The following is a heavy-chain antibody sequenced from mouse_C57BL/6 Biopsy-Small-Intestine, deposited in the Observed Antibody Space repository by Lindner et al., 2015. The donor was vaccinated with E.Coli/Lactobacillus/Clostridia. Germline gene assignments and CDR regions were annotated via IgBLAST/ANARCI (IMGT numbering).Heavy chain of an antibody. Sequence: VQLXESVRIVQPKGSLKLSCTASGLSFNIYAMNWVRQAPGKGLEWVARIRSKGNNYATYYADSVKDRFTISRDDSESMLYLQMNNLKTEDTAMYYCVRQGLLLRGFTLDYWGQGTSVTVSS. CDR1: GLSFNIYA. CDR2: IRSKGNNYAT. CDR3: VRQGLLLRGFTLDY. D-gene: IGHD1-1*01. V-gene: IGHV10-1*01. J-gene: IGHJ4*01.